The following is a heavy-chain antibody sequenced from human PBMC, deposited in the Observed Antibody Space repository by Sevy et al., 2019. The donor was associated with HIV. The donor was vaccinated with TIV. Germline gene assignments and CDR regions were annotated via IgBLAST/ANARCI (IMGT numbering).Heavy chain of an antibody. CDR3: ARPLADYYYGMDD. Sequence: SETLSLTCTVSGASISSYYWSWIRQPPGKGLEWVGYIYYNGRTNYNPSLKSRVTISVDTYKNQFSLKLISVTAADTAVYYCARPLADYYYGMDDWGQGTTVTVSS. V-gene: IGHV4-59*01. CDR2: IYYNGRT. J-gene: IGHJ6*02. CDR1: GASISSYY.